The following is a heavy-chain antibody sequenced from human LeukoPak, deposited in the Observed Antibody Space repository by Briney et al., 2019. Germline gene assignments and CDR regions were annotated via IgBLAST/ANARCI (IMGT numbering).Heavy chain of an antibody. V-gene: IGHV3-23*01. D-gene: IGHD3-10*01. CDR1: GFTFSSYA. CDR2: ISSSGGST. CDR3: AKDKRRHYYGSGSYGEYCQH. Sequence: PGGSLSLSCAASGFTFSSYAMSWVCQAPGKGLEWVSAISSSGGSTYYADSVKGRFTISRDNSKNTLYLQMNSLRAEDTAVYYCAKDKRRHYYGSGSYGEYCQHWGRGNVVSVSS. J-gene: IGHJ1*01.